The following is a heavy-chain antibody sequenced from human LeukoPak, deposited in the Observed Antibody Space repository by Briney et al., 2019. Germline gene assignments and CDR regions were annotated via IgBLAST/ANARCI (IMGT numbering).Heavy chain of an antibody. CDR3: ANSPIMITFGGVIVPTGAFDI. CDR2: ISGSGGST. J-gene: IGHJ3*02. D-gene: IGHD3-16*02. CDR1: GFTFSSYA. V-gene: IGHV3-23*01. Sequence: GGSLRLSCAASGFTFSSYAMSWVRQAPGKGLEWVSAISGSGGSTYYADSMKGRFTISRDNSKNTLYLQMNSLRAEDTAVYYCANSPIMITFGGVIVPTGAFDIWGQGTMVTVSS.